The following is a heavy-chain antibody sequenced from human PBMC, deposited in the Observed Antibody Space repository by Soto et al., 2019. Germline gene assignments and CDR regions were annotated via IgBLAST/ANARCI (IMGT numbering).Heavy chain of an antibody. CDR2: ISGSVGST. V-gene: IGHV3-23*01. D-gene: IGHD2-15*01. Sequence: GSLRLSCAASGISFRAYAMSWVRQAPGKGLEWVSVISGSVGSTYYADSVKGRFTMSRDTSKNTMYLQKNSLRAEDTAVYYCAKGGRALVVAATPDASFDAFDIWGQGTMVTVSS. CDR3: AKGGRALVVAATPDASFDAFDI. CDR1: GISFRAYA. J-gene: IGHJ3*02.